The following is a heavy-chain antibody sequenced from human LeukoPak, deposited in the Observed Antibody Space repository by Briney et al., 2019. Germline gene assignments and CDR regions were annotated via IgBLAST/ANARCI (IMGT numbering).Heavy chain of an antibody. CDR2: INSDGSST. J-gene: IGHJ4*02. D-gene: IGHD3-9*01. Sequence: GGSLRLSCAASGYTFSSYWMHWVRHAPGKGLMWVSRINSDGSSTSYADSVKGRFTISRDNAKNTLYLQMNSLRAEDTAVYYCARGYYDILTGYYHWGQGTLVTVSS. CDR3: ARGYYDILTGYYH. V-gene: IGHV3-74*01. CDR1: GYTFSSYW.